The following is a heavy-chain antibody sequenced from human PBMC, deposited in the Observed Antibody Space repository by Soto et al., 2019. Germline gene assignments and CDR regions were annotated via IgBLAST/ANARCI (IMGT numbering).Heavy chain of an antibody. J-gene: IGHJ6*02. Sequence: QVQLVESGGGVVQPGRSLRLSCAASGFTFSSYAMHWVRQAPGKGLEWVAVISYDGSNKYYADSVKGRFTISRDNSKNTLYLQMNSLRAEDTAVYYCARDSSSWDPSYYYYGMDVWGQGTTVTVSS. D-gene: IGHD6-13*01. V-gene: IGHV3-30-3*01. CDR3: ARDSSSWDPSYYYYGMDV. CDR2: ISYDGSNK. CDR1: GFTFSSYA.